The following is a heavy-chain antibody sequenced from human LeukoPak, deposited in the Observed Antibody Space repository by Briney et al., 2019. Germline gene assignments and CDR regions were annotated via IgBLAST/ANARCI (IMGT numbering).Heavy chain of an antibody. CDR2: IYPGDSDT. D-gene: IGHD2-15*01. CDR1: GYSFTNYW. CDR3: ARRSRYCSGGSCYLDY. Sequence: PGESLKISCKNSGYSFTNYWIGWVRPMPGKGLEWMGIIYPGDSDTRYSPSFQGQVTISADKSISTAYLQWSSLKASDTAMYYCARRSRYCSGGSCYLDYWGQGTLVTVSS. V-gene: IGHV5-51*01. J-gene: IGHJ4*02.